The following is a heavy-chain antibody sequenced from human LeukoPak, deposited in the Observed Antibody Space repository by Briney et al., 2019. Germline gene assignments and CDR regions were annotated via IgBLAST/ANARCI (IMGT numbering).Heavy chain of an antibody. D-gene: IGHD3-10*01. Sequence: PGGSLRLSCAASGFTFSSYWMHWVRQAPGKGLVWVSRINSDGSSTSYADSVKGRFTISRDNAKNTLYLQMNSLRAEDAAVYYCARDHGHSDYYDGLDVWGQGTTVTVSS. CDR2: INSDGSST. V-gene: IGHV3-74*01. CDR1: GFTFSSYW. CDR3: ARDHGHSDYYDGLDV. J-gene: IGHJ6*02.